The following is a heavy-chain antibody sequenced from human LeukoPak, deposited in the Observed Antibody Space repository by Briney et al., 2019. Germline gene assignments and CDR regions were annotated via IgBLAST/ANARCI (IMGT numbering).Heavy chain of an antibody. CDR3: TTTPIAVAGHINDY. J-gene: IGHJ4*02. V-gene: IGHV3-15*01. CDR2: IKSKTDGGTT. Sequence: KAGGSLRLSCAASGFTFSNAWMSWVRQAPGKGLEWVGRIKSKTDGGTTDYAAPVKGRFTISRDDSKNTLYLKMNSLKTEDTAVYYCTTTPIAVAGHINDYWGQGTLVTVSS. D-gene: IGHD6-19*01. CDR1: GFTFSNAW.